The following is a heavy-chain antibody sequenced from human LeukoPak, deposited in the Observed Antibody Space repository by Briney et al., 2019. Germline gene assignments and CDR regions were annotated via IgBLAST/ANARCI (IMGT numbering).Heavy chain of an antibody. J-gene: IGHJ5*02. D-gene: IGHD3-10*01. V-gene: IGHV4-34*01. CDR2: INHSGST. CDR1: GGSLSGYY. Sequence: SETLSLTCAVYGGSLSGYYWSWIRQPPGKGLEWIGEINHSGSTNYNTSLKSRVTISVDTSKNQFSLKLSSVTAADTAVYYCARGLPSFVLLWFGRSRGARWFDPWGQGTLVTVSS. CDR3: ARGLPSFVLLWFGRSRGARWFDP.